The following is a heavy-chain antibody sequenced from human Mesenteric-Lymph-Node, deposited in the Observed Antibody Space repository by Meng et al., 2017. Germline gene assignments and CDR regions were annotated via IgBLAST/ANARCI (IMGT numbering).Heavy chain of an antibody. Sequence: QVQLQQWGAVLLKSSETLSLTCAVNGGSLSGAYWNWLRQPPGKWLEWIGESIHAVSPSYNPSLKSRVTISIDTSKNQLSLMLSSVTAADTAVYYCARSPTGIDYWGQGTLVTVSS. J-gene: IGHJ4*02. CDR2: SIHAVSP. CDR1: GGSLSGAY. V-gene: IGHV4-34*12. D-gene: IGHD1-14*01. CDR3: ARSPTGIDY.